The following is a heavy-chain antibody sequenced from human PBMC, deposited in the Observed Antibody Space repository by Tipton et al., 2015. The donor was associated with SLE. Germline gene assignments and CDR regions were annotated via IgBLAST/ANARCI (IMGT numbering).Heavy chain of an antibody. D-gene: IGHD6-13*01. CDR2: IIPIFGTA. CDR3: ARDPGSSWSDYYYMDV. J-gene: IGHJ6*03. Sequence: QVQLVQSGPEVKKPGSSVKVSCKASGGTFSSNAISWVRQAPGQGLEWMGRIIPIFGTANYAQKFQGRVTITADKSTSTAYMELSSLRSEDTAVYYCARDPGSSWSDYYYMDVWGKGTTVTVSS. CDR1: GGTFSSNA. V-gene: IGHV1-69*06.